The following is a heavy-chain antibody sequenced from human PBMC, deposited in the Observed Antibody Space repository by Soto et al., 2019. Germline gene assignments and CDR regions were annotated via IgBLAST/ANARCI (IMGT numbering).Heavy chain of an antibody. J-gene: IGHJ4*02. V-gene: IGHV1-2*02. CDR3: ARERELHY. CDR2: INPNSGGT. Sequence: ASVKVSCKASGYTFTDYNMHWVRQAPGQGLEWMGWINPNSGGTNYAQKFQGRVTMTRDTSISTAYMELSSLRSDDTAVYYCARERELHYCGQGTLVTGSS. CDR1: GYTFTDYN. D-gene: IGHD1-7*01.